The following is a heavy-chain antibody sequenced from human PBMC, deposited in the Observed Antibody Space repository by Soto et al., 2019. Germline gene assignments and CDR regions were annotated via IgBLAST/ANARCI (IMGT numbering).Heavy chain of an antibody. D-gene: IGHD6-19*01. CDR2: IYAGGST. Sequence: EVQLVESGGGLIQPGGSLRLSCAASGFTVSSNFMSWVRQAPGKGLEWVSVIYAGGSTYYADSVKGRFTISRDSSKTTLYLQMNSLRAEDTAVYYCARERPYSSGWSHFDYWGQGTLVTVSS. V-gene: IGHV3-53*01. J-gene: IGHJ4*02. CDR1: GFTVSSNF. CDR3: ARERPYSSGWSHFDY.